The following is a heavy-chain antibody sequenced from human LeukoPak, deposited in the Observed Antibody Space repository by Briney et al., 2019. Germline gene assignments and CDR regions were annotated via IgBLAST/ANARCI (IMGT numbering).Heavy chain of an antibody. CDR2: ISGDGGST. D-gene: IGHD5-18*01. J-gene: IGHJ4*02. Sequence: GGSPRLSCAASGFTFDNYSMHWVRHAPGKGLEWVSLISGDGGSTYYADSVKGRFTISRDNSKNSLYLQMNSLTTEDTALYYCAKDRGGYSYAADYWGQGTLVTVSS. V-gene: IGHV3-43*02. CDR1: GFTFDNYS. CDR3: AKDRGGYSYAADY.